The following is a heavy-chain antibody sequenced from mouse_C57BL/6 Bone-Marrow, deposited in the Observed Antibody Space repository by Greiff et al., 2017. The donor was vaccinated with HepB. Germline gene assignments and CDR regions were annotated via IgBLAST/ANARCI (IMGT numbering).Heavy chain of an antibody. CDR2: IRHKANGYTT. J-gene: IGHJ4*01. V-gene: IGHV7-3*01. Sequence: EVMLVESGGGLVQPGGSLSLSCAASGFTFTDYYMSWVRQPPGKALEWLGFIRHKANGYTTEYSASVKGRFTISRDNSQSNLYLQMNALRAEDGSTYYCARYIYYSSIDYWGQGNSVTVSS. CDR1: GFTFTDYY. CDR3: ARYIYYSSIDY. D-gene: IGHD2-12*01.